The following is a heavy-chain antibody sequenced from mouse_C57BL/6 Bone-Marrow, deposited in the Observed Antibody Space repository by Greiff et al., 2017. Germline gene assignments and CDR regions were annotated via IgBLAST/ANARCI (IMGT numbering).Heavy chain of an antibody. V-gene: IGHV1-59*01. Sequence: QVQLQQPGAELVRPGTSVKLSCKASGYTFTSYWMHWVKQRPGQGLEWIGVIDPSDSSTNYNQKFKGKATLTVDTSSSTAYMQLSSLTSEDSAVYYCARHGSSLFDYWGQGTTLTVSS. CDR3: ARHGSSLFDY. CDR1: GYTFTSYW. CDR2: IDPSDSST. D-gene: IGHD1-1*01. J-gene: IGHJ2*01.